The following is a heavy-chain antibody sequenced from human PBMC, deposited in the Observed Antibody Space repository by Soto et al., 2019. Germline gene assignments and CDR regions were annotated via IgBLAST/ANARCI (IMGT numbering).Heavy chain of an antibody. CDR3: ARDLSGFDP. CDR2: INAGNGNT. CDR1: GYTFTNYA. J-gene: IGHJ5*02. Sequence: QVQLVQSGAEERKPGASVKVSCKSSGYTFTNYAMHWVRQAPGQRLEWMGWINAGNGNTKYSQKFQGRVTNTRDTSANTAYMELSSLRSEDTAVYYCARDLSGFDPWGQGTLVTVSS. V-gene: IGHV1-3*05.